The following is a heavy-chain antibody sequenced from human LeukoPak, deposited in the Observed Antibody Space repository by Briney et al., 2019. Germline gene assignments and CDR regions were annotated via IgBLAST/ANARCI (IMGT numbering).Heavy chain of an antibody. D-gene: IGHD2/OR15-2a*01. CDR1: GFTFSSYS. CDR2: ISSSSSYI. Sequence: GGSLRLSCAASGFTFSSYSMNWVRQAPGKGLEWVSSISSSSSYIYYADSVKGRFTISRDNAKNSPYLQMNSLRAEDTAVYYCAKDLSSSGYYGMDVWGQGTTVTVSS. V-gene: IGHV3-21*04. CDR3: AKDLSSSGYYGMDV. J-gene: IGHJ6*02.